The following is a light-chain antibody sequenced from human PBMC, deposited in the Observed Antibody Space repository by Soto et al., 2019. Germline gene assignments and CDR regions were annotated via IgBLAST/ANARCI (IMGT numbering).Light chain of an antibody. J-gene: IGLJ2*01. CDR1: GSTVGGYNF. Sequence: QSALTQPPSASGSPGQSVTISCTETGSTVGGYNFVSWYQQHPGKAPKLMIYEVSKRPSGVPDRFSGSKSGNTASLTVSGLQADDEADYYCTSYAGSNIPVVFGGGTKVTVL. CDR3: TSYAGSNIPVV. V-gene: IGLV2-8*01. CDR2: EVS.